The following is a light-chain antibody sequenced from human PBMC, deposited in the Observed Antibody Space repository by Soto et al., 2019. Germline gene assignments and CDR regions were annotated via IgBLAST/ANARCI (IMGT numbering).Light chain of an antibody. CDR2: QDS. J-gene: IGLJ2*01. CDR1: KLGNKY. CDR3: QAWDSSIVV. V-gene: IGLV3-1*01. Sequence: SDELTQPPSVSVSPGQTASITCSGDKLGNKYACWYQQKTGQSPVLVIYQDSKRPSGILERFSGSNSGNTATLTISGTQAMDEADYYCQAWDSSIVVFGGGTKLTVL.